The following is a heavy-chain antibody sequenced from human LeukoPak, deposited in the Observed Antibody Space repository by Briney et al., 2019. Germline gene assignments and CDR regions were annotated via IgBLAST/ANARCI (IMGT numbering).Heavy chain of an antibody. Sequence: GGSLRLSCAASGFTFSSYSMNWVRQAPGKGLEWVSSISSSSSYIYYADSVKGRFTISRDNAKNSLYLQMNSLRAGDTAVYYCARDIVATILGSYYYYGMDVWGQGTTVTVSS. J-gene: IGHJ6*02. CDR1: GFTFSSYS. V-gene: IGHV3-21*01. D-gene: IGHD5-12*01. CDR3: ARDIVATILGSYYYYGMDV. CDR2: ISSSSSYI.